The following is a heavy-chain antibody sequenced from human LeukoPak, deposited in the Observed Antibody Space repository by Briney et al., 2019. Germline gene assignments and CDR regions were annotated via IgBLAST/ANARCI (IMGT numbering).Heavy chain of an antibody. CDR1: GGSISSYY. CDR3: ARHAGQQLVFNY. CDR2: IYYSGST. V-gene: IGHV4-59*08. J-gene: IGHJ4*02. Sequence: PSETLSLTCTVSGGSISSYYCSWIRQPPGKGLEWIGYIYYSGSTNYNPSLKSRVTISVHTSKNQFSLKLSSVTAADTAVYYCARHAGQQLVFNYWGQGSLVTVSS. D-gene: IGHD6-13*01.